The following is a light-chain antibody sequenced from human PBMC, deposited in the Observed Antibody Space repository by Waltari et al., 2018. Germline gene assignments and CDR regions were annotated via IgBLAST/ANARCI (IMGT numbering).Light chain of an antibody. J-gene: IGKJ2*01. Sequence: DIQMTQSPSSLSASVGDRATITCQASQGISKFVNWYQHKAGKAPKLLIHDATRLEVGVPSRFTGSGSGTDFTFTVSSLQPEDIATYYCQQFDSVPYTFGQGTKLEI. CDR3: QQFDSVPYT. CDR2: DAT. V-gene: IGKV1-33*01. CDR1: QGISKF.